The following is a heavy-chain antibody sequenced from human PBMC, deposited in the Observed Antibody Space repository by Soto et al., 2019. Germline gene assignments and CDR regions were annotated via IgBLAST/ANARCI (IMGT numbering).Heavy chain of an antibody. CDR2: IYRTGST. CDR1: GGSFTSNNW. V-gene: IGHV4-4*02. J-gene: IGHJ4*02. CDR3: ASRDPGTSVDY. Sequence: PSETLSLTCAVSGGSFTSNNWWTWVRQPPGQGLEWIGEIYRTGSTNYNPSLNSRVTISLDKSEKQISLKVTSLTAADTAVYYCASRDPGTSVDYWGQGTLVTVSS. D-gene: IGHD1-7*01.